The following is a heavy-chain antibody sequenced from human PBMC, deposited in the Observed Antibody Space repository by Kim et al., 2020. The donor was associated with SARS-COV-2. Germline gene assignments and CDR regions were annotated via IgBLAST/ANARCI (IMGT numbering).Heavy chain of an antibody. Sequence: TVNYADTVQRRFTISRDNAENSLFLQMNGLRAEDTALYYCATVLSKDSNYWGQGTLVIVSS. CDR3: ATVLSKDSNY. CDR2: TV. D-gene: IGHD2-15*01. J-gene: IGHJ4*02. V-gene: IGHV3-48*01.